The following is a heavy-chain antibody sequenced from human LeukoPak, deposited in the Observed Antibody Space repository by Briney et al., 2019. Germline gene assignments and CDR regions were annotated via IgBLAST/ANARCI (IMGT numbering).Heavy chain of an antibody. D-gene: IGHD7-27*01. V-gene: IGHV3-53*01. J-gene: IGHJ5*02. Sequence: PGGSLRLSCAASGFTVSSNYMSWVRQARGKVLEWVSVIYSGGSTYYADSVKGRFTISRDNSKNTLYLQMSSLRAEDTAVYYCAKYVGTIPGFDPWGQGTLVTVSS. CDR3: AKYVGTIPGFDP. CDR1: GFTVSSNY. CDR2: IYSGGST.